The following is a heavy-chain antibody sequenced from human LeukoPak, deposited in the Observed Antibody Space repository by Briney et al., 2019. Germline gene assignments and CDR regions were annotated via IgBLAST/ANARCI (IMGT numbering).Heavy chain of an antibody. CDR2: IDHRGDI. V-gene: IGHV4-34*01. CDR1: GGSFSRYY. CDR3: ARGATISETGYSDF. Sequence: PSETLSLTCAVYGGSFSRYYRSWIRQSPGKGLEWIAEIDHRGDINYNPSVKSRVTISVDTSKNQFSLKVRSLSAADTAVYYCARGATISETGYSDFCGQGTLVTVSS. J-gene: IGHJ4*03. D-gene: IGHD5-24*01.